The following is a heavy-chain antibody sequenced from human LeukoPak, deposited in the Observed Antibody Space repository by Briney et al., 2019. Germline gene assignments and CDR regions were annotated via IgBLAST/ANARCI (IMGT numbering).Heavy chain of an antibody. CDR2: ITGGGST. V-gene: IGHV3-23*01. CDR1: RFTFSTYG. CDR3: AKSSYYDSSGYYREYYFDY. J-gene: IGHJ4*02. Sequence: GYLRLSCAASRFTFSTYGMSWVRQAPGKGLEWVSSITGGGSTYYADSVKGRYTISRDNSKNTLYLQMNSLRAEDTAVYYCAKSSYYDSSGYYREYYFDYWGQGTLVTVSS. D-gene: IGHD3-22*01.